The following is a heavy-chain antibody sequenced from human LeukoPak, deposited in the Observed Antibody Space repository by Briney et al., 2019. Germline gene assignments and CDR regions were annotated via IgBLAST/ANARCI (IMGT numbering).Heavy chain of an antibody. J-gene: IGHJ3*02. CDR2: IYYSGTT. CDR3: ARDRSLWFGEYDAFDI. Sequence: SETLSLTCTVSGGSISSYYWSWIRQPPGKGLEWIGYIYYSGTTNYNPSLKSRVTISIDTSKNQFSLKLNSVTAADTAVYFCARDRSLWFGEYDAFDIWGQGTMVTVSS. CDR1: GGSISSYY. D-gene: IGHD3-10*01. V-gene: IGHV4-59*01.